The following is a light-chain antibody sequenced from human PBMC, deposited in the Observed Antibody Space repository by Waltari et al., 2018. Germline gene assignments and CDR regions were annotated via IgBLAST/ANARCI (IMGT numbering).Light chain of an antibody. J-gene: IGLJ1*01. V-gene: IGLV2-14*01. CDR3: SSYTSSSTYV. CDR2: DVS. Sequence: QSALTQPASVSGSPGQSLTISCPGTSSDVGGYNSVSWYQQHPGKAPKLMIYDVSKRPSGVSNRFSGSKSGNTASLTISGLQAEDEADYYCSSYTSSSTYVFGTGTKVTVL. CDR1: SSDVGGYNS.